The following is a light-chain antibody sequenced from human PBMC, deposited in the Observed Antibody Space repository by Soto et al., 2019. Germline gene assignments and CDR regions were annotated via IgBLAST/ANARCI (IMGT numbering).Light chain of an antibody. CDR1: QSISSW. J-gene: IGKJ4*01. CDR3: QQCASYPLT. V-gene: IGKV1-5*01. Sequence: DIQMTQSPSTLYASVGDRVAITCRASQSISSWLAWYQQKPGKAPKLLIYDASTLQSGVPSRFSGSGSGTEFTLTISSLQPDDFATYYCQQCASYPLTFGGGTTLEI. CDR2: DAS.